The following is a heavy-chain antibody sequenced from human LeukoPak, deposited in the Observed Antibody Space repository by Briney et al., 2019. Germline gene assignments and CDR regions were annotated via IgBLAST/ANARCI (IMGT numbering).Heavy chain of an antibody. J-gene: IGHJ5*02. CDR2: IHYSGST. CDR1: GGSIRSSGYY. D-gene: IGHD6-19*01. Sequence: PSETLSLTCTVSGGSIRSSGYYWGWIRQPPGKGLDWIGSIHYSGSTNYNPSLKSRVTISLDTSKNHFSLKLSSVTAADTAVYYCARTWLVRGWFDPWGQGTLVTVSS. V-gene: IGHV4-39*02. CDR3: ARTWLVRGWFDP.